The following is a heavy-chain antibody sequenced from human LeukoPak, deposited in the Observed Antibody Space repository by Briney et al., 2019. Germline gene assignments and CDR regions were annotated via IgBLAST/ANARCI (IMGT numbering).Heavy chain of an antibody. Sequence: SVKVSCKASGGTFSSYAISWVRQAPGQGLEWMERIIPILGVANYAQKFQGRVTITADKSTSTAYMELSSLRSEDTAVYYCARAPRVRGGYFDYWGQGTLVTVSS. CDR2: IIPILGVA. CDR1: GGTFSSYA. D-gene: IGHD3-10*01. CDR3: ARAPRVRGGYFDY. J-gene: IGHJ4*02. V-gene: IGHV1-69*04.